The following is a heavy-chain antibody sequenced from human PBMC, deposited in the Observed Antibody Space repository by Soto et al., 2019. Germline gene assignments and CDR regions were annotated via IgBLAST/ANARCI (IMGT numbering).Heavy chain of an antibody. J-gene: IGHJ5*01. CDR2: IYSSGST. D-gene: IGHD6-13*01. V-gene: IGHV4-4*07. CDR1: GGSISSYY. CDR3: AREQHHLVLDS. Sequence: AEALSLTCTVSGGSISSYYWSWIRQPAGKGLEWIGRIYSSGSTSYNPSLKNRVSISVHTPRHLFSLKLSSVPPPDTAVHYWAREQHHLVLDSWGQGTLVPASS.